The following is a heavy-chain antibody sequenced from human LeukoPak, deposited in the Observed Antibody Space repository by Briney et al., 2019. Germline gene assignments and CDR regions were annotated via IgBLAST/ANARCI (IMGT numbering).Heavy chain of an antibody. D-gene: IGHD2-2*01. J-gene: IGHJ5*02. CDR2: IYHSGST. V-gene: IGHV4-30-2*01. Sequence: SETLSLTCTVSGGSISSGGYYWSWIRQPPGKGLEWIGYIYHSGSTYYNPSLKSRVTISVDRSENQFSLKLSSVTAADTAVYYCARGGYCSSTSCALFFPKENWFDPWGQGTLVTVSS. CDR3: ARGGYCSSTSCALFFPKENWFDP. CDR1: GGSISSGGYY.